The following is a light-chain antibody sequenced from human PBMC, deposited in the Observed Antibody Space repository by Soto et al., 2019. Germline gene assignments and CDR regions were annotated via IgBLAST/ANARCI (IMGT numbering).Light chain of an antibody. Sequence: DIQMTQSPSSLSASVGDRVTITGRASQNIHSYLNWYKQTPGKPPELLIFGVSNLESGVPSRFSGSGSGTDFTLTISSLQPEDVATYYCQKYNSALITFGQGTRLEIK. CDR2: GVS. CDR3: QKYNSALIT. J-gene: IGKJ5*01. V-gene: IGKV1-27*01. CDR1: QNIHSY.